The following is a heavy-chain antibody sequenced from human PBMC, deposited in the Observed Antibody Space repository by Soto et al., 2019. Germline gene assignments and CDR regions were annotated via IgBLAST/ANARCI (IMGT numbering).Heavy chain of an antibody. V-gene: IGHV3-23*01. J-gene: IGHJ6*03. D-gene: IGHD4-4*01. Sequence: GGSLRLSCAASGFTFSSYAMSWVRQAPGKGLEWVSAISGSGGSTYYADSVKGRFTISRDNSKNTLYLQMNSLRAEDTAVYYCAKKYSNYGRVSYYYYYMDVWGKGTTVTVSS. CDR1: GFTFSSYA. CDR3: AKKYSNYGRVSYYYYYMDV. CDR2: ISGSGGST.